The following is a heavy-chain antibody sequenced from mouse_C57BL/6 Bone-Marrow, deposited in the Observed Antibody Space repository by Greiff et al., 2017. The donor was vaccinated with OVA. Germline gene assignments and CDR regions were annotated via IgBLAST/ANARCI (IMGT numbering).Heavy chain of an antibody. J-gene: IGHJ3*01. CDR2: IRSKSNNYAT. Sequence: DVKLVESGGGLVQPKGSLKLSCAASGFSFNTYAMNWVRQAPGKGLEWVARIRSKSNNYATYYADSVKDRFTISRDDSESMLYLQMNNLKTEDTAMYYCVRHNYGSKGFAYWGQGTLVTVSA. V-gene: IGHV10-1*01. CDR1: GFSFNTYA. D-gene: IGHD1-1*01. CDR3: VRHNYGSKGFAY.